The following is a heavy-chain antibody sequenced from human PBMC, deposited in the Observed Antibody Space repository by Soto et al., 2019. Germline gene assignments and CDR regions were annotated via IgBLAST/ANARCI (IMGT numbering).Heavy chain of an antibody. CDR1: GGAFRSYT. J-gene: IGHJ6*02. CDR2: ITPIVGAA. CDR3: ARDEIAVANRVGMDV. Sequence: QVQLVQSGAEVKKPGSSVKVSCKASGGAFRSYTISWVRQAPGQGLEWMGGITPIVGAANYAQKFEGRVTISADKATTRAYMALSNLTSEDTAVYYCARDEIAVANRVGMDVWGQGTTVIVSS. D-gene: IGHD6-19*01. V-gene: IGHV1-69*06.